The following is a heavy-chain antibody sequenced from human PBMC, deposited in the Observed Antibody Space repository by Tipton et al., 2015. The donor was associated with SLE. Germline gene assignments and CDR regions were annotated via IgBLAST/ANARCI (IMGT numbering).Heavy chain of an antibody. CDR3: ARGRFTGDTMALRGFAFDI. CDR2: IYYSGST. Sequence: TLSLTCTVSGGSVSSGSYYWSWIRQPPGKGLEWIGYIYYSGSTNYNPSLKSRVTISADTSKNQFSLKLSSVTAADTAVYYCARGRFTGDTMALRGFAFDIWGQGTMVTVSS. CDR1: GGSVSSGSYY. V-gene: IGHV4-61*01. D-gene: IGHD3-10*01. J-gene: IGHJ3*02.